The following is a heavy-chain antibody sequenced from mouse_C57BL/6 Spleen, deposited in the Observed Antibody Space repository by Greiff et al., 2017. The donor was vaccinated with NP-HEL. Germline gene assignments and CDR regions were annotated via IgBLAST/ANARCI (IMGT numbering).Heavy chain of an antibody. CDR3: ARGGNYEFAY. D-gene: IGHD2-1*01. CDR2: INPYNGGT. CDR1: GYTFTDYY. V-gene: IGHV1-19*01. Sequence: EVQLQQSGPVLVKPGASVKMSCKASGYTFTDYYMNWVKQSHGKSLEWIGVINPYNGGTSYNQKFKGKATLTVDKSSSTAYMELNSLTSEDSAVYYCARGGNYEFAYWGQGTLVTVSA. J-gene: IGHJ3*01.